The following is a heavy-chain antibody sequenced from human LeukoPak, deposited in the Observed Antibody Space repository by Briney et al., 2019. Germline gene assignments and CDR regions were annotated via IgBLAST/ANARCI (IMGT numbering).Heavy chain of an antibody. CDR2: INPSGGST. Sequence: ASVKVSCKASGYTFTSYYMHWVRQAPGQGLEWMGVINPSGGSTSYAQKFQGRVTMTRDTSTSTVYMELSSLRSEDTAVYYCALPMYSSSWYRNYYYMDVWGKGTTVTVSS. CDR1: GYTFTSYY. D-gene: IGHD6-13*01. CDR3: ALPMYSSSWYRNYYYMDV. J-gene: IGHJ6*03. V-gene: IGHV1-46*01.